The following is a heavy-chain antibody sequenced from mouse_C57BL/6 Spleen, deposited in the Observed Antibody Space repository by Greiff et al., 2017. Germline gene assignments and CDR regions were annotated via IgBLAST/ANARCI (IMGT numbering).Heavy chain of an antibody. J-gene: IGHJ2*01. CDR3: TNGSGTYFDY. Sequence: QVQLKQSGAELVRPGVSVTLSCKASGYTFTDYEMHWVKQTPVHGLEWIGAIDPETGGTAYNQKFKGKAILTADKSSSTAYMELRSLTSEDSAVYYCTNGSGTYFDYWGQGTTLTVSS. V-gene: IGHV1-15*01. D-gene: IGHD1-1*01. CDR2: IDPETGGT. CDR1: GYTFTDYE.